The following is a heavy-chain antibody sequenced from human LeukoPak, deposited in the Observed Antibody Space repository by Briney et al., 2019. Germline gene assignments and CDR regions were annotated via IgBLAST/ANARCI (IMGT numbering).Heavy chain of an antibody. CDR2: INPNSGGT. J-gene: IGHJ5*02. CDR1: GYTLTSYY. V-gene: IGHV1-2*02. CDR3: AKTVTHNWFDP. D-gene: IGHD2-21*02. Sequence: ASVKVSCKASGYTLTSYYMHWVRQAPGQGLEWMGWINPNSGGTNYAQKFQGRVTMTRDTSISTAYMELSRLRSDDTAVYYCAKTVTHNWFDPWGQGTLVTVSS.